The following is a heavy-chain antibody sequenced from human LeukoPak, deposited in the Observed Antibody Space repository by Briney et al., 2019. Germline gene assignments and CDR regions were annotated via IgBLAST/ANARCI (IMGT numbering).Heavy chain of an antibody. J-gene: IGHJ3*02. CDR2: IDHTGST. Sequence: PSETLSLTCTVSDDSITIYYWTWIRQPPGKGLEWIGYIDHTGSTNYNPSLNSRVTISRDTSKNHFSLELSSVTAADTAVYYCAREATGIPAAFDIWGQGTMVTVSS. CDR3: AREATGIPAAFDI. CDR1: DDSITIYY. D-gene: IGHD1-1*01. V-gene: IGHV4-59*12.